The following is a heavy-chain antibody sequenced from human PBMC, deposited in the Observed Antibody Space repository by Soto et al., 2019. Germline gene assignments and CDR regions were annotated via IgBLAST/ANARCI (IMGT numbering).Heavy chain of an antibody. J-gene: IGHJ4*01. Sequence: GGSLRLSCAASGFTFSSYGMNWVRQAPGKGLEWVSTILGSGGIGHAGNTYYAESVKGRFTISRDDSKNTLVLQMASLRAEDTAVYYCAKVLFPNADIPLDYWGHGTLVTVSS. CDR1: GFTFSSYG. CDR2: ILGSGGIGHAGNT. CDR3: AKVLFPNADIPLDY. D-gene: IGHD2-21*01. V-gene: IGHV3-23*01.